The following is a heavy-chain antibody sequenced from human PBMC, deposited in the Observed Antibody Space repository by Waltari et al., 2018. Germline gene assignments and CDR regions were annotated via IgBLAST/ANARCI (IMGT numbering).Heavy chain of an antibody. CDR3: ARVNSWQSLWSGSGNWFDP. J-gene: IGHJ5*02. D-gene: IGHD3-3*01. CDR1: GGSISSYY. Sequence: QVQLQESGPGLVKPSETLSLTCTVSGGSISSYYWSWIRQPAGKGLEWIGRIYTSGSTNYNPSLKSRVTMSVDTSKNQFSLKLSSVTAADTAVYYCARVNSWQSLWSGSGNWFDPWGQGTLVTVSS. V-gene: IGHV4-4*07. CDR2: IYTSGST.